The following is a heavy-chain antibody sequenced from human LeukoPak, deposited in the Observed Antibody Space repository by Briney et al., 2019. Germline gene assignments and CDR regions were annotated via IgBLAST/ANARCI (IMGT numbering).Heavy chain of an antibody. J-gene: IGHJ4*02. D-gene: IGHD1-7*01. CDR1: GFTFSSYA. V-gene: IGHV3-23*01. Sequence: GGSLRLSCAASGFTFSSYAMSWVRQAPGKGLEWVSAISGSGGSTCYADSVKGRFTISRDNSKSTLYLQMNSLRAEDTAVYYCAKDLGGITGTTGGLYFDYWSQGTLVTVSS. CDR2: ISGSGGST. CDR3: AKDLGGITGTTGGLYFDY.